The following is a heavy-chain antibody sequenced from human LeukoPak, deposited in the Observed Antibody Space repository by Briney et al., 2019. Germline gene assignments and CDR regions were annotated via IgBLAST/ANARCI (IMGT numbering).Heavy chain of an antibody. J-gene: IGHJ4*02. CDR1: GFTFSSYA. CDR2: ISYDGSNK. V-gene: IGHV3-30*04. Sequence: GRSLRLSCAASGFTFSSYAMHWVRQAPGKGLEWVAVISYDGSNKYYADSVKGRFTISRDNSKNTLYLQLNSLRAEDTAVYYCAKLTISGYPPPEIYWGQGTLVTVSS. CDR3: AKLTISGYPPPEIY. D-gene: IGHD5-12*01.